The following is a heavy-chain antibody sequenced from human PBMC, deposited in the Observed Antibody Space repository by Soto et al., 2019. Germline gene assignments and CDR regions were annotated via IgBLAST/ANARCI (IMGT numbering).Heavy chain of an antibody. V-gene: IGHV1-18*01. D-gene: IGHD6-6*01. J-gene: IGHJ5*02. CDR2: ISAYNGNT. CDR3: ARARRLSSSQRGYWFDP. Sequence: ASVKVSCKASGYTFTSYGISWVRQAPGQGLEWMGWISAYNGNTNYAQKLQGRVTMTTDTSTSTACMELRSLRSDDTAVYYCARARRLSSSQRGYWFDPWGQGTLVTVSS. CDR1: GYTFTSYG.